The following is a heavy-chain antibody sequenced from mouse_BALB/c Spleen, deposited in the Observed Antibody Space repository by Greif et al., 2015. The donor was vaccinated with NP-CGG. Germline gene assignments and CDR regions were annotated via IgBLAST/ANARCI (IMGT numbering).Heavy chain of an antibody. CDR1: GFNIKDTY. CDR2: IDPANGNT. Sequence: EVQLQQSGAELVKPGASVKLSCTASGFNIKDTYMHWVKQRPEQGLEWIGRIDPANGNTKYDPKFQGKATITADTSSNTAYLQLSSLTSEDTAVYYCARDYYGNSYAMDYWGQGTSVTVSS. J-gene: IGHJ4*01. V-gene: IGHV14-3*02. D-gene: IGHD2-1*01. CDR3: ARDYYGNSYAMDY.